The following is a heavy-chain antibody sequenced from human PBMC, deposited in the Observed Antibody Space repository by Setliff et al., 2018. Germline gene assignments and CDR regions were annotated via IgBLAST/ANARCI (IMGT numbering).Heavy chain of an antibody. CDR1: GASIDSLTW. V-gene: IGHV4-4*02. J-gene: IGHJ5*02. D-gene: IGHD6-6*01. CDR3: ARGRNVAARLLDA. CDR2: IYHVGPS. Sequence: PSETLSLTCAVSGASIDSLTWWSWVRQPSGKGLEWIGEIYHVGPSIHYNPALKSRVTISVDTSKNQFSLRLISVTAADTAVYYCARGRNVAARLLDAWGQGTLVTVSS.